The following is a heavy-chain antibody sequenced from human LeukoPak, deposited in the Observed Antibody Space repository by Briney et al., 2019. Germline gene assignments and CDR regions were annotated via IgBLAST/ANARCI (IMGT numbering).Heavy chain of an antibody. D-gene: IGHD3-22*01. CDR2: ISSSSSYI. Sequence: PGGSLRLSCAASGFTFSSYGMNWVRQAPGKGLEWVSSISSSSSYIYYADSVKGRFTISRDNAKNSLYLQMNSLRAEDTAVYYCASSAHYYDSSGQSDYWGQGTLVTVSS. V-gene: IGHV3-21*01. CDR1: GFTFSSYG. J-gene: IGHJ4*02. CDR3: ASSAHYYDSSGQSDY.